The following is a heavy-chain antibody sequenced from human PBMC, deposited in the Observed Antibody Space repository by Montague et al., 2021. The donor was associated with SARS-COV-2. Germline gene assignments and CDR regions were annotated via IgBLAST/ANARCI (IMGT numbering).Heavy chain of an antibody. D-gene: IGHD2-21*02. CDR1: GGSISSYY. CDR2: IYYSGST. Sequence: SETLSLTCTVSGGSISSYYWSWIRQPPGKGLQWIGYIYYSGSTVYNPSLNSRVTISLDTSKNQFSLKLSSVTAADTAVYYCARALRVVVVPVPAFDIWGQGTMVTVSS. CDR3: ARALRVVVVPVPAFDI. J-gene: IGHJ3*02. V-gene: IGHV4-59*01.